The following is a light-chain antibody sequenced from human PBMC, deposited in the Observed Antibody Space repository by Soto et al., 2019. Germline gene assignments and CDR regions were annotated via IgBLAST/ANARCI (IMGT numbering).Light chain of an antibody. J-gene: IGKJ2*01. Sequence: EIVLTQSPGTLSLSQGESATLSCRASQSVSSSYLAWYQQKPGQAPRLLIYGASSRATGIPDRFSGSGSGTDFTLTISRLEPEDFAVYYCQQYGSSPYTFGQGTKVDIK. V-gene: IGKV3-20*01. CDR3: QQYGSSPYT. CDR1: QSVSSSY. CDR2: GAS.